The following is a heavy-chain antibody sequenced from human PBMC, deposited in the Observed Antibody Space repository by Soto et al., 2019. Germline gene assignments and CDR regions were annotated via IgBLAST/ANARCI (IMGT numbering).Heavy chain of an antibody. CDR1: GFTFSSYS. Sequence: EVQLVESGGGLVQPGGSLRLSCAASGFTFSSYSMNWVRQAPGKGLEWVSYISSSGNTIYYADSVKGRFTISRDNAKNSLYLQRNSLRDEDTAVYYCARDGSKRGANWFDPWGQGTLVTVSS. J-gene: IGHJ5*02. CDR2: ISSSGNTI. D-gene: IGHD3-16*01. V-gene: IGHV3-48*02. CDR3: ARDGSKRGANWFDP.